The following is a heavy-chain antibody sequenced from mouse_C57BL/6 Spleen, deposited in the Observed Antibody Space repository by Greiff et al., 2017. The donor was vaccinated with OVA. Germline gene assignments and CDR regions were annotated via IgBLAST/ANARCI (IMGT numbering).Heavy chain of an antibody. Sequence: QVQLQQPGAELVKPGASVKLSCKASGYTFTSYWMQWVKQRPGQGLEWIGEIDPSDSYTNYNQKFKGKATLTVDTSSSTAYMQLSSLTSEDSAVYYCARQGYYGVWSQGTLVTVSA. J-gene: IGHJ3*02. CDR3: ARQGYYGV. D-gene: IGHD1-1*01. V-gene: IGHV1-50*01. CDR1: GYTFTSYW. CDR2: IDPSDSYT.